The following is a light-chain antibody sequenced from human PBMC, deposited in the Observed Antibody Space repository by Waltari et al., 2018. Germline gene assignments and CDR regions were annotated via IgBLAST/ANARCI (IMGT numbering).Light chain of an antibody. CDR3: QQYQTDPWT. CDR1: QSIGYW. V-gene: IGKV1-5*03. J-gene: IGKJ1*01. CDR2: KAS. Sequence: DIQMTQSPSTLSASVGDSGTITCRASQSIGYWLAWYQQKPGKVPKLIIYKASNLESGVPSRFSVSGSGTDFSLTINGLLPDDFATYYCQQYQTDPWTFGQGTKVEVK.